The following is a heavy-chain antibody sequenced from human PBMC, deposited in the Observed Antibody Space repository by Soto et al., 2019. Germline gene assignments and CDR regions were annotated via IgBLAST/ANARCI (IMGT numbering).Heavy chain of an antibody. D-gene: IGHD6-19*01. CDR2: INPSGGST. CDR1: GYTFTSYY. V-gene: IGHV1-46*01. Sequence: ASVKVSCKASGYTFTSYYMHWVRQAPGQGLEWMGIINPSGGSTSYAQKFQGRVTMTRDTSTSTVYMELSSLRSEDTAVYYCARAMPRAVAGTRDSYNWFDPWGQATLVTVSS. J-gene: IGHJ5*02. CDR3: ARAMPRAVAGTRDSYNWFDP.